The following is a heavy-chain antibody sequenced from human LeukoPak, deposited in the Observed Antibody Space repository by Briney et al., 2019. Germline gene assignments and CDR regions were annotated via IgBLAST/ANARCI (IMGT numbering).Heavy chain of an antibody. V-gene: IGHV1-3*01. Sequence: GASVKVSGKASGYTVTSYAMHWWRQAPGQRREGMGWINAGNGNKKYSQKFQGRVTITRDTSASTAYMELSSLRSEDTAVYYCARGHYGSGSYDYWGQGTLVTVSS. CDR3: ARGHYGSGSYDY. D-gene: IGHD3-10*01. CDR1: GYTVTSYA. CDR2: INAGNGNK. J-gene: IGHJ4*02.